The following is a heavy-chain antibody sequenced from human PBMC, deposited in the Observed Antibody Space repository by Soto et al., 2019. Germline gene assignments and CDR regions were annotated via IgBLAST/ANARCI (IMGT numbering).Heavy chain of an antibody. J-gene: IGHJ4*02. CDR1: GFSLTTSGVG. CDR3: AHRVLRTVFGLVTTTAIYFDF. Sequence: QTTLNESGPTQVKPRQTLTLTCTFSGFSLTTSGVGVGWIRQSPGKAPEWLALIYWDDDKRYSPSLKSRLTITKDTSKNQVVLTMADLDPADTATYYCAHRVLRTVFGLVTTTAIYFDFWGQGTPVAVSS. D-gene: IGHD3-3*01. V-gene: IGHV2-5*02. CDR2: IYWDDDK.